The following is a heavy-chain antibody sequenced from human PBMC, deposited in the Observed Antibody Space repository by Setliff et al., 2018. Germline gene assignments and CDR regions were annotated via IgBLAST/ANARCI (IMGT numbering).Heavy chain of an antibody. V-gene: IGHV4-59*12. D-gene: IGHD3-10*01. CDR1: GGSISGYY. CDR2: IYYSGST. Sequence: SSETLSLTCSVSGGSISGYYWSWIRQPAGKGLEWIGYIYYSGSTYYKPPLKSRVTISVDTSKNQFSLKLSSVTAADTAVYYCARVPSYGSGSYYYYYYGMDVWGQGTTVTVSS. CDR3: ARVPSYGSGSYYYYYYGMDV. J-gene: IGHJ6*02.